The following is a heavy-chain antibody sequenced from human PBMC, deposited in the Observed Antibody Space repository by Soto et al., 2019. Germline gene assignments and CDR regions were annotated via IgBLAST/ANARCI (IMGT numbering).Heavy chain of an antibody. CDR2: ISHTGET. CDR1: GDPITGRGFF. V-gene: IGHV4-39*01. D-gene: IGHD3-9*01. J-gene: IGHJ5*02. Sequence: SGTPSLTCAVSGDPITGRGFFWGWVRRPPGQGVEWIGTISHTGETFYNPPLESRLTMSLDASNNQFSMRLTSVTAADAGVYFCAGQMRGPIPHFGWLSPLTSWGQGIQVTVSS. CDR3: AGQMRGPIPHFGWLSPLTS.